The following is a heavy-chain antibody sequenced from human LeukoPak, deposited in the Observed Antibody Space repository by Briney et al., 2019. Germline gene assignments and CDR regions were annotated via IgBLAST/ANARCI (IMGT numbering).Heavy chain of an antibody. Sequence: ASVKVSCKASGGTFSSYAISWVRQAPGQGLEWMGRIIPIFGTANYAQKFQGRVTITTDESTSTAYMELSSLRSEETAVYYCARDWSGYSYGYYFDYRGQGTLVTVSS. CDR2: IIPIFGTA. J-gene: IGHJ4*02. CDR3: ARDWSGYSYGYYFDY. D-gene: IGHD5-18*01. CDR1: GGTFSSYA. V-gene: IGHV1-69*05.